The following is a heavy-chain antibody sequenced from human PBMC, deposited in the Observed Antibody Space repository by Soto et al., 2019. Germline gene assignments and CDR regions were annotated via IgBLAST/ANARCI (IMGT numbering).Heavy chain of an antibody. J-gene: IGHJ4*02. CDR1: GYTFTGYY. D-gene: IGHD3-3*01. Sequence: VASVKVSCKASGYTFTGYYMHWVRQAPGQGLEWMGWINPNSGGTNYAQKFQGRVTMTRDTSISTAYMELSRLRSDDTAVYYCARASEYYDFWSGYDYWGQGTQVTVSS. CDR3: ARASEYYDFWSGYDY. CDR2: INPNSGGT. V-gene: IGHV1-2*02.